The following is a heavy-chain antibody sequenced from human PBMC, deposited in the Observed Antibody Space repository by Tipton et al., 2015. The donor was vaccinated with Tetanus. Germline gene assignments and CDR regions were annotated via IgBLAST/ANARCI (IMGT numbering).Heavy chain of an antibody. V-gene: IGHV3-30*18. D-gene: IGHD4-17*01. CDR3: AKDSGLRLMDV. CDR2: ISYDGSNK. Sequence: RSLRLSCAASGFTFSSYGMHWVRQAPGKGLEWVAVISYDGSNKYYADSVKGRFTISRDNSKNTLYLQMNSLRAEDTAVYYCAKDSGLRLMDVWGQGTTVTVSS. J-gene: IGHJ6*02. CDR1: GFTFSSYG.